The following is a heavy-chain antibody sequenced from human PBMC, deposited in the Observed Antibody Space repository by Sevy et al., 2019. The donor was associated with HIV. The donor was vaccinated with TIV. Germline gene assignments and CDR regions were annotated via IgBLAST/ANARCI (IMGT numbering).Heavy chain of an antibody. J-gene: IGHJ4*02. D-gene: IGHD3-16*02. CDR2: FVPEDGEI. CDR3: VIGDTPRLTGSGTRLKDQSLNYFEF. V-gene: IGHV1-24*01. Sequence: ASVKVSCNVPRYTLSEVSMHWVRQAPGKGLEWMGGFVPEDGEIVFAQKFQRRVTVAEDTLTDTAYLEVTNLRSEDTATYFCVIGDTPRLTGSGTRLKDQSLNYFEFWGQGTLVTVSS. CDR1: RYTLSEVS.